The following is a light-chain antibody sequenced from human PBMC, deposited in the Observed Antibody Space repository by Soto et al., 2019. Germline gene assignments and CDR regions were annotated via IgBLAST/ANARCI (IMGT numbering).Light chain of an antibody. J-gene: IGKJ2*01. V-gene: IGKV3-20*01. CDR1: QSVNNNY. CDR3: QQYGSSQYT. Sequence: EIVLTQSPATLSLSPGERATLSCRASQSVNNNYLAWYQQKPSQAPMLLIYSASSKATGTPDRFSGSGSGTDFTLTISRLEPEDFAVYYCQQYGSSQYTFGQGTKLEIK. CDR2: SAS.